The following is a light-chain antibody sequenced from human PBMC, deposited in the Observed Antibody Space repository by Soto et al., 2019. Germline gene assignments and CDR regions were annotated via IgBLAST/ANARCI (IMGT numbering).Light chain of an antibody. V-gene: IGKV3-20*01. CDR2: GAS. Sequence: EIVLTQSPGTLSLSPGERATLSCRASQSVSSSYLAWYQQKPGQAPRLLIYGASSRATGIPDRFSGSGSGTDFTLTISSDQPEDSATYFCQQSYSTSGTFGQGTKVDIK. CDR1: QSVSSSY. CDR3: QQSYSTSGT. J-gene: IGKJ1*01.